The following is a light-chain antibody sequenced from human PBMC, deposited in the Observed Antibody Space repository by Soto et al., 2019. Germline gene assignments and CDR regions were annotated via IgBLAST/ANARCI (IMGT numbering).Light chain of an antibody. CDR2: GAS. CDR3: QQYNEWPLT. CDR1: KSVGSR. Sequence: EIVMTQSPATLSVSPGERATLSCRASKSVGSRFAWYQQKPGQAPRLLIYGASTRATGIPARFSGSGSETEFTFTISSLQSEDFAVYYCQQYNEWPLTFGGGTKVEIK. V-gene: IGKV3-15*01. J-gene: IGKJ4*01.